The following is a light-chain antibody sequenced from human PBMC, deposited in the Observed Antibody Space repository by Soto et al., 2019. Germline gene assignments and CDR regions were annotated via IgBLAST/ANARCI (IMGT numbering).Light chain of an antibody. J-gene: IGKJ4*01. CDR3: QQYVSRPLP. Sequence: KMSPGTLSLYPGERATLSCRASQSIGTYLAWYQQKPGQAPRLLIYGASSRATGIPDRFSGSGSGTDFTLTISRLEPEDFAVFHCQQYVSRPLPFGGGTKVDIK. CDR1: QSIGTY. CDR2: GAS. V-gene: IGKV3-20*01.